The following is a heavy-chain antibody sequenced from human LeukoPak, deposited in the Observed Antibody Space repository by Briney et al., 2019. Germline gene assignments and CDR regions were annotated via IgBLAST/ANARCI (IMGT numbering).Heavy chain of an antibody. CDR1: GFTFSSYS. CDR2: ISSSSGYI. V-gene: IGHV3-21*01. D-gene: IGHD2-15*01. CDR3: ASFGYCSGGSCFDY. Sequence: GGSLRLSCAASGFTFSSYSMNWVRQAPGKGLEWVSSISSSSGYIYYADSVKGRFTISRDNAKNSLYLQMNSLRAEDTAVYYCASFGYCSGGSCFDYWGQGTLVTVSS. J-gene: IGHJ4*02.